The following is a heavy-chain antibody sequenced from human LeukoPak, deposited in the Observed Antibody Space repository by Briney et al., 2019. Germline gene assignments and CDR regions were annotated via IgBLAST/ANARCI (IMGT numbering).Heavy chain of an antibody. V-gene: IGHV3-23*01. CDR2: ISGSGGST. CDR1: GFTFSSYA. D-gene: IGHD3-10*01. Sequence: GGSLRLSCAASGFTFSSYAMSWVRQAPGNGLEWVSAISGSGGSTYYADSVKGRFTISRDNSKNTLYLQMNSLRAEDTAVYYCAKDPGSPVRRDVDYWGQGTLVTVSS. CDR3: AKDPGSPVRRDVDY. J-gene: IGHJ4*02.